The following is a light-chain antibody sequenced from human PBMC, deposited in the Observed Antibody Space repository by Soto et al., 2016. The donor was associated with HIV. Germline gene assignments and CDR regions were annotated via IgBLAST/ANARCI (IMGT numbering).Light chain of an antibody. CDR1: QSVSNW. CDR3: QHLGT. Sequence: DIQLTQSPSTLSAFIGDGVTITCRASQSVSNWLAWYQQKPGIAPKLLIYKVSNLEKGVPSRFSGGGSGTEFSLTINGLQPEDLATYYCQHLGTFAQGTK. J-gene: IGKJ2*01. V-gene: IGKV1-5*03. CDR2: KVS.